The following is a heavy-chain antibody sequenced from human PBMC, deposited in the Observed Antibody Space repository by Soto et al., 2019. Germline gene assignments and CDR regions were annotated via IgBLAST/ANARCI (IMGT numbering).Heavy chain of an antibody. J-gene: IGHJ6*02. CDR1: GYTFTSYY. CDR3: VSGGIFTVGVQDV. Sequence: ASVKVSCKASGYTFTSYYMHWVRQAPGQGLEWMGIINPSGGSTSYAQKFQGRVTMTRDTSTSTVYMELSSLRSEDTAVYYCVSGGIFTVGVQDVWGQGTTVTVSS. CDR2: INPSGGST. D-gene: IGHD3-16*01. V-gene: IGHV1-46*01.